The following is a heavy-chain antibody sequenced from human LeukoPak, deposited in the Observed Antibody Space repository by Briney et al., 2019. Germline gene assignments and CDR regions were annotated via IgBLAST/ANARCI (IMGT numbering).Heavy chain of an antibody. J-gene: IGHJ4*02. CDR2: IHYSGSA. CDR1: GGSVSSGSYY. CDR3: ARDMGAPDYGSYSVDY. V-gene: IGHV4-61*01. Sequence: SETLSLTCTVSGGSVSSGSYYWSWIRQPPGRGLEWIAYIHYSGSAAYNPSLKSRVTISRDMSTNQFSPKMTSVTAADTAVYFCARDMGAPDYGSYSVDYWGQGTLVTVSS. D-gene: IGHD4-23*01.